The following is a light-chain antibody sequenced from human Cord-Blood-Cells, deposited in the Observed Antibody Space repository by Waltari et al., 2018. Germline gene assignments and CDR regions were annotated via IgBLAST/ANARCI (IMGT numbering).Light chain of an antibody. CDR1: QSISSW. Sequence: DIQMTQSPSTLPASVGDRVTITCRDSQSISSWLAWYQQKPGKAPKLLIYKASSLESGGPSRFSGSGSGTEFTLTISSLQPDDFATYYCQQYNSYWTFGQGTKVEIK. V-gene: IGKV1-5*03. CDR3: QQYNSYWT. CDR2: KAS. J-gene: IGKJ1*01.